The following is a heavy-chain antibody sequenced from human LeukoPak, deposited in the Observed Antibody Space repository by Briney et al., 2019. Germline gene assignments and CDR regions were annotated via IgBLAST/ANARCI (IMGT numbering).Heavy chain of an antibody. J-gene: IGHJ5*02. CDR3: ARVTRVGELSP. CDR1: GYTLSTYT. D-gene: IGHD3-16*02. Sequence: ASVKVSCKASGYTLSTYTMHWLRQAPGQRPEWMGCIYAGNGNVKYSQNFQARVTITRDTSANTAYLELSSLRSEDTAVYYCARVTRVGELSPWGQGTLVTVSS. CDR2: IYAGNGNV. V-gene: IGHV1-3*01.